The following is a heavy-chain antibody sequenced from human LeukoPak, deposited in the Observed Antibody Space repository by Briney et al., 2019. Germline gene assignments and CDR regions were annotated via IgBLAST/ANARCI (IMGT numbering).Heavy chain of an antibody. CDR3: ARAVSGWDPYPFDY. Sequence: SETLPLTCTVSGGSISSYYWSWIRQPPGKGLEWIGYIYYSGSTNYNPSLKSRVTISVDTSKNQFSLKLSSVTAADTAVYYCARAVSGWDPYPFDYWGQGTLVTVSS. CDR1: GGSISSYY. D-gene: IGHD6-19*01. CDR2: IYYSGST. J-gene: IGHJ4*02. V-gene: IGHV4-59*01.